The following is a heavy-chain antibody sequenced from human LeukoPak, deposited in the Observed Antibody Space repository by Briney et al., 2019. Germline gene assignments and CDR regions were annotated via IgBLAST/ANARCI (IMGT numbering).Heavy chain of an antibody. J-gene: IGHJ4*02. CDR1: GGSISSY. Sequence: SETLSLTCTVSGGSISSYWSWIRQPPGKGLEWIAYMYYSGSTNSNPSLKSRVTMSVDTSKNQFSLKLSSVIAADTAVYFCARLSAAAGSPLVYWGQGTLVTVSS. D-gene: IGHD6-13*01. V-gene: IGHV4-59*08. CDR3: ARLSAAAGSPLVY. CDR2: MYYSGST.